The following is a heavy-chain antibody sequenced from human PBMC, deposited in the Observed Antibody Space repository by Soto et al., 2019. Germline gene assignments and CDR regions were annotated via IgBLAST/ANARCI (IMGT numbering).Heavy chain of an antibody. J-gene: IGHJ6*02. CDR3: ARPVEPFYYYGMDV. CDR2: ISYDGSNK. V-gene: IGHV3-30-3*01. CDR1: GFTFTTYA. Sequence: QVQLVESGGGVVQPGRSLRLSCAASGFTFTTYAMEWARQAPGKGLEWVALISYDGSNKYYAESVMGRYTISRDNSKNTLYLQLNSLRAEDTAVYYCARPVEPFYYYGMDVWGQGTTVSVSS.